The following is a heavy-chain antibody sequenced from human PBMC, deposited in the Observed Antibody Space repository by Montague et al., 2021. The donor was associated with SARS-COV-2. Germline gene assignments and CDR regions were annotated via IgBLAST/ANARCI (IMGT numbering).Heavy chain of an antibody. D-gene: IGHD2-2*01. CDR2: IHYSGIT. J-gene: IGHJ4*02. CDR1: GDSISSGYFY. CDR3: ERHLAISGPAAVSDY. Sequence: SETLSLTCTVSGDSISSGYFYWGWIRQPPGKGLEWVGTIHYSGITYYNPSLKSRVTLYVDTSRNQFSLKLSSVTAADTAIYYCERHLAISGPAAVSDYWGQGTLVTVSS. V-gene: IGHV4-39*01.